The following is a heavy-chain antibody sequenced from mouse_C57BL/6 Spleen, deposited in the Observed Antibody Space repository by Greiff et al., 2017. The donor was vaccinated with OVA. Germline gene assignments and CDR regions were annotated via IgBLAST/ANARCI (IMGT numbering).Heavy chain of an antibody. V-gene: IGHV1-4*01. D-gene: IGHD3-2*02. J-gene: IGHJ4*01. Sequence: VKLMESGAELARPGASVKMSCKASGYTFTSYTMHWVKQRPGQGLEWIGYINPSSGYTKYNQKFKDKATLTADKSSSTAYMQLSSLTSEDSAVYYCARKEDSSNAMDYWGQGTSVTVSS. CDR1: GYTFTSYT. CDR3: ARKEDSSNAMDY. CDR2: INPSSGYT.